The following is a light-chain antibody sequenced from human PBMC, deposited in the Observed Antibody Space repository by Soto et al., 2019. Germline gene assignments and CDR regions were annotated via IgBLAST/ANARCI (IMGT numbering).Light chain of an antibody. Sequence: DIEMTQTPSFVSASLGDRVTITCRASQGISSWLAWYQQKPGKAPKLLIYAATILQSGVPSRFSGSESGTDFSLTISSLQPEDFETYFCPHSSYFPLTFGGGTKVEIK. V-gene: IGKV1D-12*01. CDR3: PHSSYFPLT. J-gene: IGKJ4*01. CDR2: AAT. CDR1: QGISSW.